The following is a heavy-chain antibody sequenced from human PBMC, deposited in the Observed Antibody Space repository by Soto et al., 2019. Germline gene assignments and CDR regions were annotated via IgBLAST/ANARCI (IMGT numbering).Heavy chain of an antibody. CDR2: ISGSGGST. CDR1: GFTFSSYA. D-gene: IGHD3-22*01. V-gene: IGHV3-23*01. CDR3: AKQFRYYYDSSGYSDY. Sequence: GGSLRLSCAASGFTFSSYAMSWVRQAPGKGLEWVSAISGSGGSTYYADSVKGRFTISRDNSKNTLYLQMNSLRAEDTAVYYCAKQFRYYYDSSGYSDYWGQGTLVTVSS. J-gene: IGHJ4*02.